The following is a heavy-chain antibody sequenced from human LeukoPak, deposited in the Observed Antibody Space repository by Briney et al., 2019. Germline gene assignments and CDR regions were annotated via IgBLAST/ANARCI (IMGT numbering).Heavy chain of an antibody. V-gene: IGHV3-15*01. CDR3: TSTLGY. D-gene: IGHD3-16*01. Sequence: GGSLRLSCAASGVTVRNVWMTWVRQASGKGLEWVGRIKEKTDGGTTDYAAPVKGRFTISRDDPKNTLYLQMNSLKTDDTAVYYCTSTLGYWGQGTLVTVSS. J-gene: IGHJ4*02. CDR2: IKEKTDGGTT. CDR1: GVTVRNVW.